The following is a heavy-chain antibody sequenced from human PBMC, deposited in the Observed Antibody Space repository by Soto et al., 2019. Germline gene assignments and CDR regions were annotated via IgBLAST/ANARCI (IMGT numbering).Heavy chain of an antibody. CDR2: INDSGDI. CDR1: GGSFSGYQ. V-gene: IGHV4-34*02. D-gene: IGHD3-10*01. CDR3: ATAILLWFGELARRGGYYYDIDV. Sequence: QVQLQQWGAGLLKPSETLSLTCAVYGGSFSGYQWSWIRQTPGKGLEWIGGINDSGDINYNPSLKSRVTILVDSPKKQIDLGLSSVTPADTAVYYWATAILLWFGELARRGGYYYDIDVWGKGTTVTVSS. J-gene: IGHJ6*03.